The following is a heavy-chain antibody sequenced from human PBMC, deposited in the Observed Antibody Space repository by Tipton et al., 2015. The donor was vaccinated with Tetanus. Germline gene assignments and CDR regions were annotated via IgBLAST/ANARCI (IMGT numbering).Heavy chain of an antibody. J-gene: IGHJ4*02. CDR3: ARDSGGYSGYDS. CDR1: GASIGSRGYY. D-gene: IGHD5-12*01. V-gene: IGHV4-31*03. Sequence: LSLTCTVSGASIGSRGYYWSWIRRHPGKGLEWVGYIYSSGSSYYNPALKGRGSITIDTSRNQFSLHLSSVTAADTGVYFCARDSGGYSGYDSWGQGTLVTVSS. CDR2: IYSSGSS.